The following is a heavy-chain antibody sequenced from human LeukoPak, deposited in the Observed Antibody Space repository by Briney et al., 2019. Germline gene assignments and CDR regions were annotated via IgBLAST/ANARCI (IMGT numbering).Heavy chain of an antibody. CDR1: GGSISSYY. V-gene: IGHV4-59*08. CDR3: ASTYCSGGSCYWALDY. J-gene: IGHJ4*02. Sequence: SETLSLTCTVAGGSISSYYWSWIRQPPGKGLEWIGYIYYSGSTNYNPSLKSRVTISVDTSKNQFSLKLSSVTAADTAVYYCASTYCSGGSCYWALDYWGQGTLVTVSS. CDR2: IYYSGST. D-gene: IGHD2-15*01.